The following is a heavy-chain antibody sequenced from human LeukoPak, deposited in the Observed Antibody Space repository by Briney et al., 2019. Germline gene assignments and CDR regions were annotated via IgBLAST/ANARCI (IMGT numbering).Heavy chain of an antibody. D-gene: IGHD3-22*01. Sequence: SETLSPTCTVSGGSISSSSYYWGWVRQPPGKGLGWVGGIYYSGSTYYNPSLKSRVTISVDTSKNQFSLKLSSVTAADTAVYYCARAYYDSSGYYYPFDYWGQGTLVTVSS. CDR2: IYYSGST. CDR3: ARAYYDSSGYYYPFDY. CDR1: GGSISSSSYY. J-gene: IGHJ4*02. V-gene: IGHV4-39*01.